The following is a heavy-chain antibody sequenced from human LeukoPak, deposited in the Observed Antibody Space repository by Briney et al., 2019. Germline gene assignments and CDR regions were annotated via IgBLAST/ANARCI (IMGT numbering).Heavy chain of an antibody. CDR1: GGSISSSGYY. CDR2: IYYTGST. V-gene: IGHV4-39*07. CDR3: AGAYCGGDCYSGRTFDI. J-gene: IGHJ3*02. D-gene: IGHD2-21*02. Sequence: SETLSLTCTVSGGSISSSGYYWVWIRQPPGKGLEWIGSIYYTGSTNYSPSLKSRDTLSVDKSKNQFSLRLSSVTAADTAVYYCAGAYCGGDCYSGRTFDIWGQGTMVTVSS.